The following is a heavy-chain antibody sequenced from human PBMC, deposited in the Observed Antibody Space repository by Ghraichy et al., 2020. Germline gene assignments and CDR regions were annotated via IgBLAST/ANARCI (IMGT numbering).Heavy chain of an antibody. CDR3: ARDRLNYFDY. CDR2: IYYSGST. Sequence: SETLSLTCTVSGGSISSGGYYWSWIRQHPGKGLEWIGYIYYSGSTYCNPSLKSRVTISVDTSKNQFSLKLSSVTAADTAVYYCARDRLNYFDYWGQGTLVTVSS. CDR1: GGSISSGGYY. V-gene: IGHV4-31*03. J-gene: IGHJ4*02.